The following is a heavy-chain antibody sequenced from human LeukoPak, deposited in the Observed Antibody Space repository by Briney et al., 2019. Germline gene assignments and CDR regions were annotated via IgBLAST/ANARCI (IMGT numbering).Heavy chain of an antibody. Sequence: SETLSLTCTVSGGSISSGSYYWSWIRQPAGKGLEWIGRIYTSGGTNYNPSLKSRVTISVDTSKNQFSLKLSSVTAADTAVYYCARDNEGYYFDYWGQGTLVTVSS. V-gene: IGHV4-61*02. D-gene: IGHD2-8*01. J-gene: IGHJ4*02. CDR3: ARDNEGYYFDY. CDR1: GGSISSGSYY. CDR2: IYTSGGT.